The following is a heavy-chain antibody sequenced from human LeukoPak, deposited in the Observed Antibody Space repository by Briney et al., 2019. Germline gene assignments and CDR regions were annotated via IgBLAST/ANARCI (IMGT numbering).Heavy chain of an antibody. CDR3: AELGITMIGGV. CDR1: GFTFSSYD. D-gene: IGHD3-10*02. V-gene: IGHV3-13*01. CDR2: IGTAGDT. J-gene: IGHJ6*04. Sequence: GGSMRLSCAASGFTFSSYDMHWVRQPTGKGLEWVSAIGTAGDTYYSHSVKGRFTISRDNAKNSLYLQMNSLRAEDTAVYYCAELGITMIGGVWGKGTTVTISS.